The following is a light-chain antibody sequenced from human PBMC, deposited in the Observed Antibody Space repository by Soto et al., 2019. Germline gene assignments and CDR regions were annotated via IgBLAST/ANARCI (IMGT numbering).Light chain of an antibody. CDR3: QHRRT. CDR2: GAS. CDR1: QSVSSSY. Sequence: EIVLSQSPGTLSLSPGERATLSCRASQSVSSSYLAWYQQKPGQAPRLLIYGASSRATGIPDRFSGSGSGTDFTLTISRLEPEDFAVYYCQHRRTFGQGTKVDIX. V-gene: IGKV3-20*01. J-gene: IGKJ1*01.